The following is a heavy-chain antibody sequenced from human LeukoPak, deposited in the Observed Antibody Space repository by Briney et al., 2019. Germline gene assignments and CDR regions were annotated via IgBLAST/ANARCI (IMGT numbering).Heavy chain of an antibody. CDR2: INPGDSDT. J-gene: IGHJ4*02. CDR3: ARVGNFYGSDPFDY. D-gene: IGHD3-10*01. Sequence: GESLKISCKGSGYSFTSHWVGWVRQMPGKALEWVGIINPGDSDTRYSPSFQGQVTFSADKSISTAYLQWSSLTASDTAMYYCARVGNFYGSDPFDYWGQGTLVTVSS. V-gene: IGHV5-51*01. CDR1: GYSFTSHW.